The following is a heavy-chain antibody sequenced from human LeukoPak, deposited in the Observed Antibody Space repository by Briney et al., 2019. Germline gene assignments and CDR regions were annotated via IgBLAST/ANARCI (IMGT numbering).Heavy chain of an antibody. J-gene: IGHJ6*03. Sequence: RASVKVSCKASGYTFTGYYMHWVRQAPGQGLEWMGWINPNSGGTNYAQKFQGRVTMTRDTSISTAYMELSRLRSDDTAVYYCASAGSYYDILTGYPKNYYYYYMDVWGKGTTVTISS. D-gene: IGHD3-9*01. CDR1: GYTFTGYY. V-gene: IGHV1-2*02. CDR3: ASAGSYYDILTGYPKNYYYYYMDV. CDR2: INPNSGGT.